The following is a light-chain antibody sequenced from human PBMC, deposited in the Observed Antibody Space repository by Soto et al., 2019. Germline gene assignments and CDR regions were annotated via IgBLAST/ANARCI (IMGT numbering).Light chain of an antibody. V-gene: IGLV2-23*01. CDR1: SSDVGSYNL. CDR3: CSYAGSDNWV. Sequence: QSALTQPASVSGSPGQSITISCTGTSSDVGSYNLVSWYQHHPGKAPKLLIYVNTKRPSGVSDRFSGSKSGNTASLTISGLQAEDESAYYCCSYAGSDNWVFGGGTKLTVL. CDR2: VNT. J-gene: IGLJ3*02.